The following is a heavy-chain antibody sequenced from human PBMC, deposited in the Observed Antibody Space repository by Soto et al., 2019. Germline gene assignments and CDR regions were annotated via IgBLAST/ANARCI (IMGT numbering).Heavy chain of an antibody. CDR2: IIPIFGTA. V-gene: IGHV1-69*01. CDR3: ARGWGYDSTDYYYAY. CDR1: GGSFNRHT. J-gene: IGHJ4*02. Sequence: QVQLVQSGAEVRKPRSSVRVSCKASGGSFNRHTISWVRQAPGQGLEWMGGIIPIFGTANHAQKFQGRVTIIADESTSTVYMEVSSLRSDDTAIYYCARGWGYDSTDYYYAYWGQGTLVIVSS. D-gene: IGHD3-22*01.